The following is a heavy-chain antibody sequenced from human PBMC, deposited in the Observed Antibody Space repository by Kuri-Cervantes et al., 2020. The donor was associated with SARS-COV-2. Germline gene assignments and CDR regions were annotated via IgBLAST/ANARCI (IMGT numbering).Heavy chain of an antibody. CDR1: GFTFSSYA. Sequence: GESLKISCAASGFTFSSYAMSWVRQAPGKGLEWVSAISGSGGSTYYVDSVKGRFTISRDNSKNTLYLQMNSLRAEDTAVYYCAKFSGPMVRGVTFLGQFYYYYMDVWGKGTTVTVSS. CDR2: ISGSGGST. V-gene: IGHV3-23*01. CDR3: AKFSGPMVRGVTFLGQFYYYYMDV. D-gene: IGHD3-10*01. J-gene: IGHJ6*03.